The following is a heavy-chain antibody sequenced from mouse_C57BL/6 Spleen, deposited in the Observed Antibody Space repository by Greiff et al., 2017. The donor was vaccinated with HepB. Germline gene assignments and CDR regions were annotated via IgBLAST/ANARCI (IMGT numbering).Heavy chain of an antibody. V-gene: IGHV1-18*01. CDR2: INPNNGGT. CDR3: ARRDYGSSYGTYWYFDV. J-gene: IGHJ1*03. CDR1: GYTFTDYN. Sequence: EVQLQQSGPELVKPGASVKIPCKASGYTFTDYNMDWVKQSHGKSLEWIGDINPNNGGTIYNQKFKGKATLTVDKSSSTAYMELRSLTSEDTAVYYCARRDYGSSYGTYWYFDVWGTGTTVTVSS. D-gene: IGHD1-1*01.